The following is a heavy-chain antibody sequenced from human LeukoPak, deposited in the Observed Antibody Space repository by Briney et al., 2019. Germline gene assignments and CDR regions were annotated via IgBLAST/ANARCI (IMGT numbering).Heavy chain of an antibody. V-gene: IGHV4-38-2*02. J-gene: IGHJ4*02. D-gene: IGHD2-8*02. CDR1: GYSISSGYY. CDR2: LYHSGSA. CDR3: ARRLRTPNTGIDF. Sequence: PSETLSLTCTVSGYSISSGYYWGWIRQPPGKGLEWIGSLYHSGSAHYNPSLKSRVTISVDTSKNQFSLRLSSMTTTDTAVYYCARRLRTPNTGIDFWGQGTLVTVSS.